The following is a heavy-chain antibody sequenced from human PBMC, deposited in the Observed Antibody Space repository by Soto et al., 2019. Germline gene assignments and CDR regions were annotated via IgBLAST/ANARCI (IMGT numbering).Heavy chain of an antibody. CDR2: MKEDGSEK. D-gene: IGHD3-3*01. J-gene: IGHJ4*02. Sequence: PGGSLRLSCEASGFNFSRSWMSWVRQAPGKGLEWVANMKEDGSEKYYADSVRGRFTISRDNAKNSVNLQMNSLRVEDTAVYYCARGFYTDYWGQGALVTVSS. V-gene: IGHV3-7*01. CDR1: GFNFSRSW. CDR3: ARGFYTDY.